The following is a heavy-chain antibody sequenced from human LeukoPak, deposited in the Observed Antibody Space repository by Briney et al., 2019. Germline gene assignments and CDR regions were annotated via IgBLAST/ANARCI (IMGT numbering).Heavy chain of an antibody. CDR3: ARGYAGATTFDY. CDR1: GGPISSYY. J-gene: IGHJ4*02. V-gene: IGHV4-59*01. CDR2: IYYSGSN. D-gene: IGHD1-26*01. Sequence: NPSETLSLTYTVSGGPISSYYWSWIRQPPGKALEWIGYIYYSGSNNYNPSLKSRVTISVDTSKNQFSLKLSSVTAADTAVYYCARGYAGATTFDYWGQGTLVTVSS.